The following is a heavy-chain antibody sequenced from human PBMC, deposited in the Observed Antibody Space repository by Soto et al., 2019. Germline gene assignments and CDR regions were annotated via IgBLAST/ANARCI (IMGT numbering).Heavy chain of an antibody. D-gene: IGHD3-10*01. CDR3: ARDQLITMVRGAAPYYYYYGMDV. CDR2: IYYSGST. CDR1: GGSISSGDYY. Sequence: SETLSLTCTVSGGSISSGDYYWSWIRQPPGKGLERIGYIYYSGSTYYNPSLKSRVTISVDTSKNQFSLKLSSVTAADTAVYYCARDQLITMVRGAAPYYYYYGMDVWGQGTTVTVSS. J-gene: IGHJ6*02. V-gene: IGHV4-30-4*01.